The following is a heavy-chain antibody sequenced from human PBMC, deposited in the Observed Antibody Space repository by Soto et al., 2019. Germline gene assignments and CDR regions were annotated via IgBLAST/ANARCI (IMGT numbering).Heavy chain of an antibody. CDR2: LSHSGNT. J-gene: IGHJ4*02. V-gene: IGHV4-39*01. CDR1: GASTSITIHY. CDR3: ARHMDYNILTGYFD. D-gene: IGHD3-9*01. Sequence: QLQLQESGPGLLKPSETLSLTCSVSGASTSITIHYWGWIRQPPGKGLEWLGSLSHSGNTHYNPSLKSRLIISADNSKNQFSLTLTTVTPADTAVYFCARHMDYNILTGYFDWGQGTLVTLSS.